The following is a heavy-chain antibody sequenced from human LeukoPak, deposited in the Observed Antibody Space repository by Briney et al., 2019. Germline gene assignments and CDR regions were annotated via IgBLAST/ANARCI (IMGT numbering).Heavy chain of an antibody. D-gene: IGHD3-9*01. J-gene: IGHJ4*02. CDR1: GYTFTGYY. CDR3: ARSWVRYFDWSRLDY. CDR2: INPNSGGT. Sequence: ASVKVSCEASGYTFTGYYMHWVRQAPGQGLEWMGRINPNSGGTNYAQKFQGRVTMTRDTSISTAYMELSRLRSDDTAVYYCARSWVRYFDWSRLDYWGQGNLVTVSS. V-gene: IGHV1-2*06.